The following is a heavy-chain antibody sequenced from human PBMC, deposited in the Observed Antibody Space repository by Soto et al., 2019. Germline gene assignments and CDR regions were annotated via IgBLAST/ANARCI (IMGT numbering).Heavy chain of an antibody. V-gene: IGHV3-66*01. CDR1: GFTVSSNY. D-gene: IGHD1-20*01. CDR2: IYSGGST. Sequence: PGGSLRLSCAASGFTVSSNYMSWVRQAPGKGLEWVSVIYSGGSTYYADSVKGRFTISRDNSKNTLYLQMNSLRAEDMAVYYCARSRNNWNPNWFDPWGQGTLVTVSS. CDR3: ARSRNNWNPNWFDP. J-gene: IGHJ5*02.